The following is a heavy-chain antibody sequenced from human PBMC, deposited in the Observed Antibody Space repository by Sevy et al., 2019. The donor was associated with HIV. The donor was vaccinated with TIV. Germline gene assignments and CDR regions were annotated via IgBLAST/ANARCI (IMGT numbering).Heavy chain of an antibody. CDR1: GVSVSSDTYY. D-gene: IGHD3-22*01. J-gene: IGHJ4*02. Sequence: SESLSLTCAVSGVSVSSDTYYWSWIRQPPGKGLEWIGYVYHTGSTNYSPSFKSRVTISVDTSKNQFSLRLFSVAAADTAVYYCAREPYYIDKSCYYWDYWGQGALVTVSS. CDR2: VYHTGST. CDR3: AREPYYIDKSCYYWDY. V-gene: IGHV4-61*01.